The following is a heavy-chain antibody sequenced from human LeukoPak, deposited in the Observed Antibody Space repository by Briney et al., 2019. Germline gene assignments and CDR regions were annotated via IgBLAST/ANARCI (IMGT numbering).Heavy chain of an antibody. J-gene: IGHJ3*01. D-gene: IGHD3-3*02. CDR2: LWYDGRNK. Sequence: GGSLRLSCAPSGFTFRNYGMHWVRQAPGKGLEWVSGLWYDGRNKAYADSVKGRFTISRDNSENMLYLQMNSLRDEDTAVYYCVRDQHFAFDVWGQGTMVAVSS. V-gene: IGHV3-33*01. CDR3: VRDQHFAFDV. CDR1: GFTFRNYG.